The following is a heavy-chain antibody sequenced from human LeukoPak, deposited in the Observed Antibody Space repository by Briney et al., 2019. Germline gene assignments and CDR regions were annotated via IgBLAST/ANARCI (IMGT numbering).Heavy chain of an antibody. CDR3: AREAEDSSGPSYYFDY. V-gene: IGHV1-2*02. J-gene: IGHJ4*02. Sequence: ASVKVSCKASGYTFTGYYMHWVRQAPGQGLEWMGWINPNSGGTNYAQKFQGRVTMTRDTSISTVYMELSRLRSDDTAVYYCAREAEDSSGPSYYFDYWGQGTLVTVSS. D-gene: IGHD6-19*01. CDR2: INPNSGGT. CDR1: GYTFTGYY.